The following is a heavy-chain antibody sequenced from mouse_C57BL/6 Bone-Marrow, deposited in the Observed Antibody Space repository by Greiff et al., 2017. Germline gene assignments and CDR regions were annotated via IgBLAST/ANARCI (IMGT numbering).Heavy chain of an antibody. CDR2: IWRGGST. J-gene: IGHJ3*01. Sequence: VQLQESGPGLVQPSQSLSITCTVSGFSLTSYGVHWVRQSPGKGLEWLGVIWRGGSTDYNAAFMSRLSLTKDNSKSQVFLKMNSLQADDTAIYYCAKKCGYYGWFAYWGQGTLVTVSA. CDR3: AKKCGYYGWFAY. CDR1: GFSLTSYG. D-gene: IGHD2-3*01. V-gene: IGHV2-5*01.